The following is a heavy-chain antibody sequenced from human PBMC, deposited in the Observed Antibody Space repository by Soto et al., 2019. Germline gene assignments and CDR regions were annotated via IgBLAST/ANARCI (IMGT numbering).Heavy chain of an antibody. CDR3: ARGGTGGRTPVTTYAV. CDR2: IYSSGST. CDR1: GGSIDNYY. V-gene: IGHV4-59*01. D-gene: IGHD4-17*01. J-gene: IGHJ4*02. Sequence: QVQLQESGAGLVKPSETLSLTCTVSGGSIDNYYWSWIRQPPGRGLEWIGFIYSSGSTNYNPSVKSPLTISAETSRNQVALKLTSVTTADTAVYYCARGGTGGRTPVTTYAVWGQGTLVTVSS.